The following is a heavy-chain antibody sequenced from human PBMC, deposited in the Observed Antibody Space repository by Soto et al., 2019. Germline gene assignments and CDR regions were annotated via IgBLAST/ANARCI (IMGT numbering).Heavy chain of an antibody. V-gene: IGHV4-34*01. J-gene: IGHJ4*02. CDR1: GGSFSGYY. CDR2: INHSGST. D-gene: IGHD6-13*01. CDR3: ARVASRQQLVRIDY. Sequence: SETLSLTCAVYGGSFSGYYWSWIRQPPGKGLEWIGEINHSGSTNYNPSLKSRVTISVDTSKNQFSLKLSSVTAADTAVYYCARVASRQQLVRIDYWGQGALVTVSS.